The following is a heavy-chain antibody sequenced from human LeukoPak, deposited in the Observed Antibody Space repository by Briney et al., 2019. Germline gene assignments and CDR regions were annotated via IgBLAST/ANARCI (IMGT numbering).Heavy chain of an antibody. CDR3: AKEGSRSVIVAPFDY. V-gene: IGHV3-7*03. D-gene: IGHD2/OR15-2a*01. CDR1: GFTFSNYW. CDR2: VNQDASEK. Sequence: GGSLRLSCAVSGFTFSNYWMSWVRQAPGKGLEWVANVNQDASEKYYVDSVKDRFTVSRDNAKNSLYLQMNSLRADDTAVYYCAKEGSRSVIVAPFDYWGQGTLVTVSS. J-gene: IGHJ4*02.